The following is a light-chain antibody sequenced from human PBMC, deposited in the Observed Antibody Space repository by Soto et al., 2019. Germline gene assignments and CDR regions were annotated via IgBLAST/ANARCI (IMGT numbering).Light chain of an antibody. CDR1: QSVNNNY. V-gene: IGKV3-20*01. CDR2: GAS. J-gene: IGKJ1*01. CDR3: QQYGSSPT. Sequence: EIVLTQSPGTLSLSPGERATLSCRASQSVNNNYVAWYQQKPGQAPRLLIYGASSRATGIPDRFSGSGSGTDFTLTISRLEPEDFAVYYCQQYGSSPTFGQGTKVDIK.